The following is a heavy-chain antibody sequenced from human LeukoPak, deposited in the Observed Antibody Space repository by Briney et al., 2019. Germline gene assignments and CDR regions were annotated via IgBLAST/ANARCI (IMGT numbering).Heavy chain of an antibody. Sequence: PSETLSLTCTVSGDSISSSSYYWGWIRQSPGKGLEWIGSIYYSGSTYNNPSLKSRVIMSVDTSKNQISLRLSSVTAVDTAVYYCARVSVQTGTTDHWGQGTLVTVSS. CDR2: IYYSGST. CDR1: GDSISSSSYY. V-gene: IGHV4-39*02. J-gene: IGHJ4*02. D-gene: IGHD1-1*01. CDR3: ARVSVQTGTTDH.